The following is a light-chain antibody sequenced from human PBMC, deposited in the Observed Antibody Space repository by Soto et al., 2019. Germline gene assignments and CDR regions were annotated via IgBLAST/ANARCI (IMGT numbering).Light chain of an antibody. CDR3: MQVLHTPFS. J-gene: IGKJ3*01. CDR2: LGS. CDR1: QSLLHSDGYTY. Sequence: DIVMTQSPPSLSVTPGEPASISCRSSQSLLHSDGYTYVDWYVQRPGQSQQLLIYLGSNRASGVPDRLSGRGAGTDFTLKISKVESEDVGIYYCMQVLHTPFSFGPGTKVDFK. V-gene: IGKV2-28*01.